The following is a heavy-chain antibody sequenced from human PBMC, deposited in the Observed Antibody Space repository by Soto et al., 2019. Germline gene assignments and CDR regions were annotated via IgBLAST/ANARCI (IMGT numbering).Heavy chain of an antibody. CDR1: GVTFSSDS. J-gene: IGHJ4*02. D-gene: IGHD2-8*02. CDR3: VRERESTGYFDY. CDR2: ISGSGDKK. V-gene: IGHV3-23*01. Sequence: PGGSLGLSCAPYGVTFSSDSMSWVRQAPGTGLEWVSAISGSGDKKYYPDSGEGRFTVSRDNSKNMLYLQMDSLRAEDTAVYYCVRERESTGYFDYWGQGTLVTVSS.